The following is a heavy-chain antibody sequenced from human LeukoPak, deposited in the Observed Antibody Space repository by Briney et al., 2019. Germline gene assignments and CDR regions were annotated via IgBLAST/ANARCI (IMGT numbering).Heavy chain of an antibody. Sequence: GGSLRLSCAASGFTFSSYSMNWVRQAPGKGLEWVSYISSSSSTIYYADSVKGRFTISRDNSKNTLFLQMNSLRAEDTAVYYCARRGESASYGDYRFDYWGQGTLVTVSS. CDR1: GFTFSSYS. V-gene: IGHV3-48*01. D-gene: IGHD4-17*01. CDR3: ARRGESASYGDYRFDY. CDR2: ISSSSSTI. J-gene: IGHJ4*02.